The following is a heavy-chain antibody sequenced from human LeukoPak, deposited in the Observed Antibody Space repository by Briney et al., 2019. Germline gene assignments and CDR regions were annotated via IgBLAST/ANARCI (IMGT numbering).Heavy chain of an antibody. CDR1: GGSFSGYY. J-gene: IGHJ4*02. V-gene: IGHV4-34*01. D-gene: IGHD2-15*01. CDR3: AGRWGYCSGGSCYWFDY. Sequence: SETLSLTCAVYGGSFSGYYWSWIRQPPGKGLEWIGEINHSGSTNYNPSLKSRVTISVDTSKNQFSLKLSSVTAADTAVYYCAGRWGYCSGGSCYWFDYWGQGTLVTVSS. CDR2: INHSGST.